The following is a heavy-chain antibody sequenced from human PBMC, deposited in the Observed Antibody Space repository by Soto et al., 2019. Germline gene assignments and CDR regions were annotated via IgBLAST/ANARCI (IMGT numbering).Heavy chain of an antibody. J-gene: IGHJ5*02. CDR2: IWYDGSNK. D-gene: IGHD5-12*01. Sequence: QVQLVESGGGVVQPGRSLRLSCAASGFTFSSYGMHWVRQAPGKGLEWVAVIWYDGSNKYYADSVKGRFTISRDNSKNTLYLQMTSLRAEDTAVYDCARDSTTRDGYNHWGQGTLVTVSS. V-gene: IGHV3-33*01. CDR1: GFTFSSYG. CDR3: ARDSTTRDGYNH.